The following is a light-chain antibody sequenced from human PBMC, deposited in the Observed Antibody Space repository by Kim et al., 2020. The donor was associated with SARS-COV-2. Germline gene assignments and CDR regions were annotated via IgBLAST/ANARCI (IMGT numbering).Light chain of an antibody. CDR3: QQLHTYPLT. J-gene: IGKJ3*01. Sequence: ILLTQSPSSLSASVGDRVTITCRASQGISRDLAWYQQKPGNPPKLLTYAASTLQSGVPSRFSDSGSGTDFTLTITSLQPEDFATYSCQQLHTYPLTFGPGTKVDIK. CDR2: AAS. CDR1: QGISRD. V-gene: IGKV1-9*01.